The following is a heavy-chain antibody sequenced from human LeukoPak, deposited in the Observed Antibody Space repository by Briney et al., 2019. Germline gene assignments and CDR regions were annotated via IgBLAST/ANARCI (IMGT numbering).Heavy chain of an antibody. CDR3: ARFFRGPRCFDY. CDR1: GFTFSSYE. D-gene: IGHD2-15*01. J-gene: IGHJ4*02. CDR2: NSSSGSTI. V-gene: IGHV3-48*03. Sequence: PGGSLRLSCAASGFTFSSYEMNWVRQAPGKELEWVSYNSSSGSTIYYADSVKGRFTISRDNAKNSLYLQMNSLRAEDTAVYYCARFFRGPRCFDYWGQGTLVTVSS.